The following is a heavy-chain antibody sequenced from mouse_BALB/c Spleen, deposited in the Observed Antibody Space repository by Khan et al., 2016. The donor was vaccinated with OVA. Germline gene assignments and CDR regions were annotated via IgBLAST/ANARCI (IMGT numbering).Heavy chain of an antibody. CDR2: IWAGGST. J-gene: IGHJ2*01. CDR1: GFSLTSYG. CDR3: ARLEDI. V-gene: IGHV2-9*02. Sequence: VQLVESGPGLVAPSQSLSITCTASGFSLTSYGVHWVRQPPGKGLEWLGVIWAGGSTNYNSALMSRLSISKDNSKSQVFVKMNSLQADDTAMYYCARLEDIWGQGTTLTVSS. D-gene: IGHD1-3*01.